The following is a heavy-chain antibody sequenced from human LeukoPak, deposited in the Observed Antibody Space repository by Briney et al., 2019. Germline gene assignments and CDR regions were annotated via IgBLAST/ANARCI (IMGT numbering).Heavy chain of an antibody. V-gene: IGHV3-21*01. J-gene: IGHJ6*04. D-gene: IGHD3-10*01. CDR3: ARDPLLWSRGDYYYGMDV. Sequence: GGSLRLSCAASGFTFSSYSMIWVRQAPGKGLEWVSSISSSSSYIYYADSVKGRFTISRDNAKNSLYLQMNSLRAEDTAVYYCARDPLLWSRGDYYYGMDVWGKGTTVTVSS. CDR1: GFTFSSYS. CDR2: ISSSSSYI.